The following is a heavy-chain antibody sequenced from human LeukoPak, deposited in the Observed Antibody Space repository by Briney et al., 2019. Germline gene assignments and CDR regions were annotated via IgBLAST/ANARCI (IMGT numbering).Heavy chain of an antibody. CDR2: MNPNSGNT. CDR1: GYTFTSYG. V-gene: IGHV1-8*02. J-gene: IGHJ4*02. Sequence: ASVKVSCKASGYTFTSYGISWVRQATGQGLEWMGWMNPNSGNTGYAQKFQGRVTMTRNTSISTAYMELSSLRSEDTAVYYCARGRHIVVVTAIRSVYYFDYWGQGTLVTVSS. D-gene: IGHD2-21*02. CDR3: ARGRHIVVVTAIRSVYYFDY.